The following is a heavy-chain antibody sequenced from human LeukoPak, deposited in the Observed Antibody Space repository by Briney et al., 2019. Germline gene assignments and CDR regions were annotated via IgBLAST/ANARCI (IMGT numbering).Heavy chain of an antibody. D-gene: IGHD2-15*01. V-gene: IGHV5-51*01. CDR2: IYPGDSDT. J-gene: IGHJ5*02. CDR3: ARLGGYCSGGSCFGLDP. CDR1: GYSFTSYW. Sequence: GESLKIPCKGSGYSFTSYWIGWVRQMPGKGLEWMGIIYPGDSDTRYSPSFQGQVTISADKSISTAYLQWSSLKASDTAMYYCARLGGYCSGGSCFGLDPWGQGTLVTVSS.